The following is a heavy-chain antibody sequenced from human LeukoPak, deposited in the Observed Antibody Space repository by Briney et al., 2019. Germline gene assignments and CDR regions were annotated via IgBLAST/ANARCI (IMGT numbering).Heavy chain of an antibody. J-gene: IGHJ5*02. V-gene: IGHV4-39*07. CDR1: GGSISSSSYY. CDR3: ARDNRDPELGIGNWFDP. CDR2: IYYSGST. D-gene: IGHD7-27*01. Sequence: SETLSLTCTVSGGSISSSSYYWGWIRQPPGKGLEWIRSIYYSGSTYYNPSLKSRVTISVDTSKNQFSLKLSSVTAADTAVYYCARDNRDPELGIGNWFDPWGQGTLVTVSS.